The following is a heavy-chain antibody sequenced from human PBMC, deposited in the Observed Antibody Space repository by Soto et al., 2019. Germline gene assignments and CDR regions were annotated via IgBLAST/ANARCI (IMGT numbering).Heavy chain of an antibody. V-gene: IGHV1-69*02. J-gene: IGHJ4*02. CDR2: IIPILGIA. D-gene: IGHD3-22*01. Sequence: ASVKVSCKASGGTFSSYTISWVRQAPGQGLEWMGRIIPILGIANYAQKFQGRVTITADKSTSTAYMELSSLRSEDTAVYYCAGETYYYDSSGSPPPLYWGQGTLVTVSS. CDR1: GGTFSSYT. CDR3: AGETYYYDSSGSPPPLY.